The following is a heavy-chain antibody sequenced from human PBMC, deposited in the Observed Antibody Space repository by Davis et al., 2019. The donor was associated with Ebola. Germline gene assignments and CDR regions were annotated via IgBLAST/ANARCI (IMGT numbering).Heavy chain of an antibody. CDR2: INTYSGDT. CDR1: GYTFTNYG. Sequence: ASVKVSCKASGYTFTNYGISWVRQAPGQGLEWMGWINTYSGDTNYAQNLQDRVTLTTDTSTNTAYMELGSLRSDDTAVYYCARDGSISLLRSGFDPWGQGTLVTVSS. CDR3: ARDGSISLLRSGFDP. V-gene: IGHV1-18*04. J-gene: IGHJ5*02. D-gene: IGHD3-3*02.